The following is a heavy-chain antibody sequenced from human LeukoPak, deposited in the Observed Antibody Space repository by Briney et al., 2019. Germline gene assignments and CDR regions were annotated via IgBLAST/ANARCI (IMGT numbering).Heavy chain of an antibody. Sequence: GGSLRLSCSASGFTFSSFAMHWVRQAPGKGLEYVAAISRNGGSTYYADSVKGRFTISRDNSKSTLYLQMSSLRAEDTAVYYCAKDTGQWPIRTFDYWGQGTLVTVSS. D-gene: IGHD6-19*01. V-gene: IGHV3-64D*09. CDR1: GFTFSSFA. CDR2: ISRNGGST. J-gene: IGHJ4*02. CDR3: AKDTGQWPIRTFDY.